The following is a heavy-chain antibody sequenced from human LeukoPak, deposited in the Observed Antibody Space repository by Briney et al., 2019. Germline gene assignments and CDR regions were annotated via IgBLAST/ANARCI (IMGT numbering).Heavy chain of an antibody. CDR1: GFTFSDYY. Sequence: PGGSLRLSCAASGFTFSDYYMTWIRQAPGKGLEWVSYISTTSSYTKYADSVKGRFTISRDNAKNSLYLQMNSLRAEDTAVYYCARFDYADYLAFDYWGQGTLVTVSS. D-gene: IGHD4-17*01. V-gene: IGHV3-11*06. CDR2: ISTTSSYT. CDR3: ARFDYADYLAFDY. J-gene: IGHJ4*02.